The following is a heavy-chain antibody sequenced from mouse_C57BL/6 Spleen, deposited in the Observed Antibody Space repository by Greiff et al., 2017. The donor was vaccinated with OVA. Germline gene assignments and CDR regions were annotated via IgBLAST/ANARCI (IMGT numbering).Heavy chain of an antibody. D-gene: IGHD2-12*01. V-gene: IGHV3-1*01. CDR3: ARGGYSSWFAY. Sequence: EVKLVESGPGMVKPSQSLSLTCTVTGYSITSGYDWHWIRHFPGNKLEWMGYISYSGSTNYNPSLKSRISITHDTSKNHFFLKLNSVTTEDTATYYCARGGYSSWFAYWGQGTLVTVSA. J-gene: IGHJ3*01. CDR2: ISYSGST. CDR1: GYSITSGYD.